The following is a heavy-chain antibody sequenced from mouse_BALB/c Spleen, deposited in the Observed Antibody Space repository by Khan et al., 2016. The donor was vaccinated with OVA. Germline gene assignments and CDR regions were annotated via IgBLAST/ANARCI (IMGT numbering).Heavy chain of an antibody. J-gene: IGHJ4*01. CDR2: INTYTGEP. CDR3: ARPPYFSYTIAY. CDR1: GYTFTKFG. Sequence: QIQLVQSGPELKKPGETVKISCKASGYTFTKFGMNWVKQAPGKGLEWMGWINTYTGEPTYADDFKGRFAFSMETSASTAYLQINNLKDEDTATYCGARPPYFSYTIAYWGQGTSVTVSS. V-gene: IGHV9-3-1*01. D-gene: IGHD2-10*01.